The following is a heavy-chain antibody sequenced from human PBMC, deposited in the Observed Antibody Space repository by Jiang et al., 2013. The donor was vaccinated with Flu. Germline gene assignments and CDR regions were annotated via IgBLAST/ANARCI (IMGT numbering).Heavy chain of an antibody. Sequence: LLKPSETLSLSCTVSGGSISAYYWNWLRQPPGKGLEWIGYVYYSGDTNYSPSLKSRLTISVDSSKNRFSLKLSSVTAADTAIYFCARARAPEVAAHYFDYWGQGMLVTVSS. CDR2: VYYSGDT. D-gene: IGHD6-13*01. J-gene: IGHJ4*02. V-gene: IGHV4-59*01. CDR3: ARARAPEVAAHYFDY. CDR1: GGSISAYY.